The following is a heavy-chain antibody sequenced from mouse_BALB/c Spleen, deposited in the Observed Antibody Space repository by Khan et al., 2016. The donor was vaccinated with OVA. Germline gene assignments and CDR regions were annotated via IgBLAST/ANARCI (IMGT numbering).Heavy chain of an antibody. CDR3: ARKDYYDYDPFPY. J-gene: IGHJ3*01. CDR1: GYSITSEYA. CDR2: INYSGNT. D-gene: IGHD2-4*01. V-gene: IGHV3-2*02. Sequence: VQLKESGPGLVKPSQSLSLTCTVSGYSITSEYAWNWIRQFPGNKLEWMGYINYSGNTRFNPSLKSRTSITRDTSKNQFFLQLNSVTTEDTATYYRARKDYYDYDPFPYWGQGTLVNVSA.